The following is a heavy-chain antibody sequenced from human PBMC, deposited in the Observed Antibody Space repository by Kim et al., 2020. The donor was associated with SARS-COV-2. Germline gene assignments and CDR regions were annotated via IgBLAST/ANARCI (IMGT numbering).Heavy chain of an antibody. D-gene: IGHD3-3*01. CDR2: ISYDGSNK. CDR1: GFTFSSYA. V-gene: IGHV3-30-3*01. J-gene: IGHJ4*02. Sequence: GGSLRLSCAASGFTFSSYAMHWVRQAPGKGLEWVAVISYDGSNKYYADSVKGRFTISRDNSKNTLYLQMNSLRAEDTAVYYCARDSEQGVVPTFDYWGQGPLVTVSS. CDR3: ARDSEQGVVPTFDY.